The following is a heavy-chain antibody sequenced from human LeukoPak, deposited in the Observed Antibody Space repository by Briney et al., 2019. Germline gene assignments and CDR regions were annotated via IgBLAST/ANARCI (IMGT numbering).Heavy chain of an antibody. Sequence: GGSLRLSCAASGFTFGRYGMHWVRQAPGKGLVWVSRINSDGSSTSYADSVKGRFTISRDNAKNTLYLQMNSLRAEDTAVYYCARAEPHYYYYGMDVWGQGTTVTVSS. CDR2: INSDGSST. D-gene: IGHD1-14*01. V-gene: IGHV3-74*01. J-gene: IGHJ6*02. CDR1: GFTFGRYG. CDR3: ARAEPHYYYYGMDV.